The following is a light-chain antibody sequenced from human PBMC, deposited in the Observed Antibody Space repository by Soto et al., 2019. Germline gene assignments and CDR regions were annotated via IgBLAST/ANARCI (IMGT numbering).Light chain of an antibody. Sequence: QSVLTQPPSASGTPGQRVTISCSGSSSNIGSNSVNWYHHLPGTAPKLLIYSQNRRPSGVPDRFSGSKSGTSASLAISGLQSDDEADYYCAAWDDSLNGWVFGGGTKVTVL. J-gene: IGLJ3*02. V-gene: IGLV1-44*01. CDR2: SQN. CDR3: AAWDDSLNGWV. CDR1: SSNIGSNS.